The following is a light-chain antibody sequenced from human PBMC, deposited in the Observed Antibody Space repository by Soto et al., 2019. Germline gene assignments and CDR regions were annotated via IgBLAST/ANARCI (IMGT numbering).Light chain of an antibody. V-gene: IGKV3D-20*02. J-gene: IGKJ5*01. CDR2: AAS. CDR1: QSVSNSF. Sequence: EIVLTQSPATLSLSPGERATLSCRASQSVSNSFLAWYQQKAGQSPRLLIYAASARAIGIPDRFSGSGSGTDFTLTISRLEPEDFAVYYCQNHSNWPPITFGQGTRLEI. CDR3: QNHSNWPPIT.